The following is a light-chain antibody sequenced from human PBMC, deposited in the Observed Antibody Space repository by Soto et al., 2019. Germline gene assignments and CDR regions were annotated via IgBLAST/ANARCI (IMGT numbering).Light chain of an antibody. CDR2: GAS. CDR3: QQRSNWPPWT. V-gene: IGKV3D-20*02. J-gene: IGKJ1*01. CDR1: QSISSNY. Sequence: EIVMTQSPATLSVSPGERATLSCRASQSISSNYLAWYQQKPGQSPRLLIYGASSRATGIPDRFSGRGSGTDFTLTISSLEPEDFAVYYCQQRSNWPPWTFGQGTKV.